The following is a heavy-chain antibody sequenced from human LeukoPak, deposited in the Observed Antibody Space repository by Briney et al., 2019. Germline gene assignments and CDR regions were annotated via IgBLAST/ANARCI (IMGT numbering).Heavy chain of an antibody. Sequence: EASVKVSCKASGGTFSSYGISWVRQAPGQGLEWMGGIIPIFGTANYAQKFQGRVTITADKSTSTAYMELSSLRSEDTAVYSCARSSIVAAAGPYYFDYWGQGTLVTVSS. CDR3: ARSSIVAAAGPYYFDY. V-gene: IGHV1-69*06. CDR1: GGTFSSYG. J-gene: IGHJ4*02. CDR2: IIPIFGTA. D-gene: IGHD6-13*01.